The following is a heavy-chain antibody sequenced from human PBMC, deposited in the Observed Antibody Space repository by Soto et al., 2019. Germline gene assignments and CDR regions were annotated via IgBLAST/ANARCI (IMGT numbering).Heavy chain of an antibody. Sequence: SETLSLTCTVSGGSISSGDYYWSWIRQPPGKGLEWIGFVYHSGNTYYNPSLRSRLITSMDTTRNQFSLKLSSVTAAGTAVYYCAKMGPIVRQDGFYPWGQGSLVTVSS. V-gene: IGHV4-30-4*08. CDR2: VYHSGNT. CDR3: AKMGPIVRQDGFYP. J-gene: IGHJ5*02. CDR1: GGSISSGDYY. D-gene: IGHD1-26*01.